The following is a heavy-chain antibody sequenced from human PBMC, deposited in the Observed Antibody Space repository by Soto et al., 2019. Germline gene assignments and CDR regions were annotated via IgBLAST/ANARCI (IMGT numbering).Heavy chain of an antibody. D-gene: IGHD6-13*01. CDR2: INHSGST. CDR1: GGSFSWYY. V-gene: IGHV4-34*01. CDR3: ARGPRRAAAGSRWGRNYYYYGMDV. Sequence: SETLSRTCAVYGGSFSWYYWSWIRQPPGKGLEWMGEINHSGSTNYNPSLKSRVTISVDTSKNQFSLKLSSVTAADTAVYYCARGPRRAAAGSRWGRNYYYYGMDVWGQGTTVTVSS. J-gene: IGHJ6*02.